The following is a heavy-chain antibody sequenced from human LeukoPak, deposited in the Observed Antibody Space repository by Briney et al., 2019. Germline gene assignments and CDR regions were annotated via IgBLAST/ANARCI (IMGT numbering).Heavy chain of an antibody. J-gene: IGHJ4*02. CDR2: VYPLDAET. Sequence: GESLKISCQTSGYSFNTFMIAWLRRAPGRGLEWMGLVYPLDAETRYGPSFPGQVTITADKSTSSAFLQWDSLKASDTAMYYCVRHNTGADYWGQGTLVTVSS. CDR3: VRHNTGADY. D-gene: IGHD1-14*01. CDR1: GYSFNTFM. V-gene: IGHV5-51*01.